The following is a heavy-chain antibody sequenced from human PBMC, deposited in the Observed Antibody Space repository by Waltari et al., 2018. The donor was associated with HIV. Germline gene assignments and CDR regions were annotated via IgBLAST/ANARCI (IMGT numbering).Heavy chain of an antibody. CDR2: IYYSGST. CDR3: ARDSSPILAAIDY. V-gene: IGHV4-39*07. J-gene: IGHJ4*02. CDR1: GGSINSSSYY. D-gene: IGHD6-19*01. Sequence: QLQLQESGPGLVKPSETLYLTCPVSGGSINSSSYYWGWIRQPPGKGLEWIGSIYYSGSTYYKPSLKSRVTISVDTSKNQFSLKLSSVTAADTAVYYCARDSSPILAAIDYWGQGTLVTVSS.